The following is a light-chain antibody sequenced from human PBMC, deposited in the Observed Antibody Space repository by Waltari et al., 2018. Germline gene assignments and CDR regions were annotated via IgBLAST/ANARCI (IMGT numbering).Light chain of an antibody. CDR2: KAS. Sequence: DIQMTQSPSSVSASLGDRVTITCRASQDISRYLAWYQQKPGKAPKLLIYKASYLQSGVPSRFSGRGSGTEFTLTIDSLQPDDFATYHCQQYNSYSCGFGPGTTVDLK. CDR1: QDISRY. CDR3: QQYNSYSCG. V-gene: IGKV1-5*03. J-gene: IGKJ3*01.